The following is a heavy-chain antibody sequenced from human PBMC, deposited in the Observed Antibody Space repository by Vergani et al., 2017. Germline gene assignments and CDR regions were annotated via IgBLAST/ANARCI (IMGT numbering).Heavy chain of an antibody. CDR3: ARDYYGSGSYYFPYSWFDP. J-gene: IGHJ5*02. Sequence: EVQLVESGGGLVKPGGSLRLSCAASGITFSISSMNWVRQAPGKGLELVSSISSSPSYIFYADSVKGRFTISRDNARNSLYLQMNSLRAEDTAVYYCARDYYGSGSYYFPYSWFDPWGQGTLVTVSS. V-gene: IGHV3-21*02. D-gene: IGHD3-10*01. CDR1: GITFSISS. CDR2: ISSSPSYI.